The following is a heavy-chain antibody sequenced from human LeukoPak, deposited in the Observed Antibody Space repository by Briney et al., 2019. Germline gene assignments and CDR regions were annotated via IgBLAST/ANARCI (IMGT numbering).Heavy chain of an antibody. D-gene: IGHD4-23*01. Sequence: GGSLRLSCAASGFTFSDYYMSWIRQAPGKGREWVSYISSSGSTIYYADSVKGRFTISRDNAKNSLYLQMNSQRAEDTAVYYCARATTVVTPLDYWGQGTLVTVSS. V-gene: IGHV3-11*01. CDR3: ARATTVVTPLDY. CDR2: ISSSGSTI. CDR1: GFTFSDYY. J-gene: IGHJ4*02.